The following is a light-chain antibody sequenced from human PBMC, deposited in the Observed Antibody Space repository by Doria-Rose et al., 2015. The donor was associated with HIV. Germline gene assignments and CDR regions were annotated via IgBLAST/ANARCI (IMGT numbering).Light chain of an antibody. V-gene: IGKV1-12*02. CDR1: QGSSGW. Sequence: DIRMTQSPSSVSASVGDRVTITCRARQGSSGWLAWYQQKPGKAPKLLIYAASSLHTGVPSRFNGSGSGTDFTLTSSSLQPDDSAEYYCQQANGLTFGGGTKVEIK. CDR2: AAS. J-gene: IGKJ4*01. CDR3: QQANGLT.